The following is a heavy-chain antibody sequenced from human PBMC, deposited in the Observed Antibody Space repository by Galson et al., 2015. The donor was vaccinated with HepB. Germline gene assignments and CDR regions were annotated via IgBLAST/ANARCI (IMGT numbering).Heavy chain of an antibody. CDR3: ARDDYYGTSYYYGMAV. Sequence: SVKVSCKASGGTFSSYAISWVRQAPGQGLEWMGGIIPVFDTANYAQKFQGRVTITADESTSTAYMELSSLRSEDTAVYYCARDDYYGTSYYYGMAVWGQGTTVTVSS. CDR2: IIPVFDTA. CDR1: GGTFSSYA. J-gene: IGHJ6*02. V-gene: IGHV1-69*13. D-gene: IGHD3-10*01.